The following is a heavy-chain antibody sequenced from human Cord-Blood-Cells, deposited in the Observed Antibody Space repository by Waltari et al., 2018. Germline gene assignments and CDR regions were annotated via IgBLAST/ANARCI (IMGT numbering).Heavy chain of an antibody. D-gene: IGHD3-10*01. V-gene: IGHV1-2*02. J-gene: IGHJ4*02. CDR1: GYTFTGYY. CDR2: INPNSGGT. Sequence: QVQLVQSGAEVKKPGASVKVSCKASGYTFTGYYLPWVRQAPGQGLEWMGWINPNSGGTNYAQKFQGRVTMTRDTSISTAYMELSRLRSDDTAVYYCARDRGEYYYGSGSMGYWGQGTLVTVSS. CDR3: ARDRGEYYYGSGSMGY.